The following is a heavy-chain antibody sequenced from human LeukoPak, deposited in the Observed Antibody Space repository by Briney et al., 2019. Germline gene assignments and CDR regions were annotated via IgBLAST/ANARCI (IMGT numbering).Heavy chain of an antibody. Sequence: GGSLRLSCAASGFTFDDYGMSWVRQAPGKGLEWVSGINWDGGSTGYADSVKGRFTISRDNSKNTLYLQMNSLRAEDTAVYYCTSSSSRGIYYYYYMDVWGKGTTVTVSS. CDR1: GFTFDDYG. CDR2: INWDGGST. V-gene: IGHV3-20*04. CDR3: TSSSSRGIYYYYYMDV. D-gene: IGHD6-6*01. J-gene: IGHJ6*03.